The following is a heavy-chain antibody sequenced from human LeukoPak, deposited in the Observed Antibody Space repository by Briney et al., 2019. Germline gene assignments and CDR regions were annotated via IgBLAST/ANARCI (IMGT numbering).Heavy chain of an antibody. CDR1: GFTFSSYE. CDR3: ARESGTRNCFDY. CDR2: ISPSGSTI. J-gene: IGHJ4*02. Sequence: GGSLRLSCAASGFTFSSYEVNWVRQAPGKGLEWVSYISPSGSTIYYADSGKGRFTISRDNAKNSLFLQMNSLRAEDTAVYYCARESGTRNCFDYWGQGTLVTVSS. V-gene: IGHV3-48*03. D-gene: IGHD3-10*01.